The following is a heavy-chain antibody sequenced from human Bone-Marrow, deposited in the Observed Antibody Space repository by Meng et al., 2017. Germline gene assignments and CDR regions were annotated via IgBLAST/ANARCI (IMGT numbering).Heavy chain of an antibody. CDR3: ARVASGSSRTRADY. V-gene: IGHV1-8*01. CDR1: GYTFTSYD. Sequence: ASVKVSCKASGYTFTSYDINWVRQATGQGLEWMGWMNPNSGNTGCAQKFQGRVTMTMNTSISTAYMELSSLRSEDTAVYYCARVASGSSRTRADYWGQGTLVTVSS. D-gene: IGHD6-6*01. J-gene: IGHJ4*02. CDR2: MNPNSGNT.